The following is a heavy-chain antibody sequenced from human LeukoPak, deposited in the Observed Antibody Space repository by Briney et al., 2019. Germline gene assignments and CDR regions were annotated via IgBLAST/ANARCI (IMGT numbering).Heavy chain of an antibody. V-gene: IGHV3-30*02. Sequence: GGSLRLSCAASGFTFSSYGMHWVRQAPGKGLEWVAFIRYDGSNKYYADSVKGRFTISRDNSKNTLYLQMNNLRAEDTAVYYCARGDYYDTSGYYENWGQGTLVTVSS. CDR1: GFTFSSYG. CDR2: IRYDGSNK. CDR3: ARGDYYDTSGYYEN. D-gene: IGHD3-22*01. J-gene: IGHJ4*02.